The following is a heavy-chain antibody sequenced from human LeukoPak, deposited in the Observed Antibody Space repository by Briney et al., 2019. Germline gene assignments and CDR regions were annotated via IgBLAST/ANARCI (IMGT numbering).Heavy chain of an antibody. D-gene: IGHD2-21*02. J-gene: IGHJ6*03. Sequence: QSGGSLRLSCAPSGFTFSSYAMHWVRQAPGKGLEWGGFIRSKAYGGTTEYAASVKGRFTISRDDSKSIAYLQMNSLKTEDTAVYYCASSAYCGGDCYTPNYYYYMDVWGKGTTVTISS. CDR3: ASSAYCGGDCYTPNYYYYMDV. CDR2: IRSKAYGGTT. CDR1: GFTFSSYA. V-gene: IGHV3-49*04.